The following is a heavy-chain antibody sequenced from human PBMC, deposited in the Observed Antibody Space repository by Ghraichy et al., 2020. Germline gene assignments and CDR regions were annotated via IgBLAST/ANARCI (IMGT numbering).Heavy chain of an antibody. D-gene: IGHD4-17*01. CDR1: GFSLSTSGVG. Sequence: SGPTLGKPTQTLTLTCTFSGFSLSTSGVGVGWIRQPPGKALECLALIYWDDDKRYSPSLKSRLTITKDTSKNQVVLTMTNMDPVDTATYYCAHSPGMSDYVEYFQHWGQGTLVTVSS. J-gene: IGHJ1*01. CDR3: AHSPGMSDYVEYFQH. CDR2: IYWDDDK. V-gene: IGHV2-5*02.